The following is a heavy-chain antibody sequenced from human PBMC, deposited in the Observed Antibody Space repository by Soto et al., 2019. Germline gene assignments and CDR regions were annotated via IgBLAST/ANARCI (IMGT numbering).Heavy chain of an antibody. CDR2: IFYSGTT. CDR1: GDSISSGGYF. V-gene: IGHV4-31*03. J-gene: IGHJ4*02. Sequence: QVQLQESGPGLVKPSQTLSLTCTVSGDSISSGGYFWNWIRHHPGKGLEWIGYIFYSGTTFYNPSLKSRLSISVDTSNNQFSLNLTSVTAADTAVYFCARGLLRWRSFDYWGQGALVTVSS. D-gene: IGHD4-17*01. CDR3: ARGLLRWRSFDY.